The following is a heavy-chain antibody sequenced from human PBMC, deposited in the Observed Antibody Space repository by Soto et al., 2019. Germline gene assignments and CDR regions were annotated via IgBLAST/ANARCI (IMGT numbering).Heavy chain of an antibody. J-gene: IGHJ6*02. CDR2: IIPIFGTA. CDR1: GGTFSSYA. Sequence: GASVKVSCKASGGTFSSYAISWVRQAPGQGLEWMGGIIPIFGTANYAQKFQGRVTITADESTSTAYMELSSLRSEDTAVYYCAVVVADNYSSYCGMDVWGQGTTVAASS. D-gene: IGHD2-15*01. CDR3: AVVVADNYSSYCGMDV. V-gene: IGHV1-69*13.